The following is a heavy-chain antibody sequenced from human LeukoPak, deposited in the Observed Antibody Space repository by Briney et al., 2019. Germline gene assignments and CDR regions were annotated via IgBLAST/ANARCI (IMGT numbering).Heavy chain of an antibody. CDR2: ISSSSSYI. J-gene: IGHJ6*04. V-gene: IGHV3-21*03. CDR3: TTDPGPISPLDV. D-gene: IGHD3-9*01. CDR1: GFAFSTYT. Sequence: GGSLRLSCAAAGFAFSTYTMNWVRQAPGKGLEWVSFISSSSSYIYYADSVKGRFTISRDNAKNSLYLQMNSLKTEDTAVYYCTTDPGPISPLDVWGKGTTVTVSS.